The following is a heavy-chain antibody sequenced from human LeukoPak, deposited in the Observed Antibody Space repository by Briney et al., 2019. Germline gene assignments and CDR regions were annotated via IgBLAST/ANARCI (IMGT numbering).Heavy chain of an antibody. CDR2: ISWNSGSI. D-gene: IGHD6-19*01. CDR1: GFTFDDYA. Sequence: PGGSLRLSCAASGFTFDDYAMHWVRQAPGKGLEWVSGISWNSGSIGYADSVKGRFTISRDNAKNSLYLQMNSLRAEDMALYYCARWSSIKVAATENYWGQGTLVTVSS. J-gene: IGHJ4*02. V-gene: IGHV3-9*03. CDR3: ARWSSIKVAATENY.